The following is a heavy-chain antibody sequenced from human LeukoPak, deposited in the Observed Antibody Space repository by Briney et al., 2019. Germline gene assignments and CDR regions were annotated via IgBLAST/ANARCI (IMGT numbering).Heavy chain of an antibody. CDR1: GYTFTSYG. V-gene: IGHV1-18*01. J-gene: IGHJ6*02. D-gene: IGHD6-13*01. CDR3: NSPGGAAAGTDYYYGMDV. CDR2: ISAYNGNT. Sequence: ASVKVSCKASGYTFTSYGISWVRQAPGQGLEWMGWISAYNGNTNYAQKLQGRVTMTTDTSTSTAYMELRSLRSEDTAVYYCNSPGGAAAGTDYYYGMDVWGQGTTVTVSS.